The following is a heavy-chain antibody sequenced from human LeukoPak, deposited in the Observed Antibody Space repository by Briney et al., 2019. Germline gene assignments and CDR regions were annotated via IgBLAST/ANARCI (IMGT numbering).Heavy chain of an antibody. V-gene: IGHV4-61*02. D-gene: IGHD3-10*01. CDR3: ARWAYYGSGSYYNPSDY. CDR1: GGSISSGSYY. J-gene: IGHJ4*02. CDR2: IYTSGST. Sequence: PSQTLSLTCTVSGGSISSGSYYWSWIRQPAGKGLEWIGRIYTSGSTNYNPSLKSRVTISVDTSKNQFSLELSSVTAADTAVYHCARWAYYGSGSYYNPSDYWGQGTLVTVSS.